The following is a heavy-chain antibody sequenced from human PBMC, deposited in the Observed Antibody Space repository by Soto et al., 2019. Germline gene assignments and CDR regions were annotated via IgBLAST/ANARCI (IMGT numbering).Heavy chain of an antibody. Sequence: GGSLRLSCAASGFTFSSYGMHWVRQAPGKGLEWVAVIWYDGSNKYYADSVKGRFTISRDNSKNTLYLQMNSLRAEDTAVYYFARPLGSSWHPFGYLQHWGQGT. V-gene: IGHV3-33*01. CDR3: ARPLGSSWHPFGYLQH. CDR2: IWYDGSNK. J-gene: IGHJ1*01. CDR1: GFTFSSYG. D-gene: IGHD6-13*01.